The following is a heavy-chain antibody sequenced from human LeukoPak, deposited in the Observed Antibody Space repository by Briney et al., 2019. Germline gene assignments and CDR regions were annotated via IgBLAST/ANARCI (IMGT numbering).Heavy chain of an antibody. J-gene: IGHJ4*02. CDR2: IYYSGST. Sequence: PSETLSLTCTVSGGSISSYYWSWIRQPPGKGLEWIGYIYYSGSTYYNPSLKSRVTISVDRSKNQFSLKLSSVTAADTAVYYCARAATQQAWSSSWSYYFDYWGQGTLVTVSS. CDR1: GGSISSYY. D-gene: IGHD6-13*01. CDR3: ARAATQQAWSSSWSYYFDY. V-gene: IGHV4-59*12.